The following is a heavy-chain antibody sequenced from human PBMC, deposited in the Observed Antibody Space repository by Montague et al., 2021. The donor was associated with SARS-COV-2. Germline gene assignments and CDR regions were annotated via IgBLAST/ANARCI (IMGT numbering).Heavy chain of an antibody. CDR3: ARTPAVYVVVVPAARGHIDV. Sequence: TLSLTCTVSGGSIGSGGYYWSWIRQHPGKGLEWIGYIYYSGSTCYNPSLKSRVTISVDTSKNQFSLKLSSVTAADTAVYYCARTPAVYVVVVPAARGHIDVWGQGTLVTVSS. D-gene: IGHD2-2*01. J-gene: IGHJ4*03. CDR1: GGSIGSGGYY. CDR2: IYYSGST. V-gene: IGHV4-31*03.